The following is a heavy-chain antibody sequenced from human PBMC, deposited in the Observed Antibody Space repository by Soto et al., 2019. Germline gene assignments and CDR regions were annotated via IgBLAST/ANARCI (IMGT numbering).Heavy chain of an antibody. CDR3: ARPAPGWAEVYYYGSIDV. J-gene: IGHJ6*02. V-gene: IGHV1-69*02. Sequence: QVQLVQSGAEVTKPGSSVKVSCKASGGTFSSYTISWVRQAPGQGLEWMGRIIPILGIANYAQKFQGRVTITADKSTSKAYMELSSHRSQDTAVYYCARPAPGWAEVYYYGSIDVWGQGTTVTVSS. CDR1: GGTFSSYT. D-gene: IGHD6-19*01. CDR2: IIPILGIA.